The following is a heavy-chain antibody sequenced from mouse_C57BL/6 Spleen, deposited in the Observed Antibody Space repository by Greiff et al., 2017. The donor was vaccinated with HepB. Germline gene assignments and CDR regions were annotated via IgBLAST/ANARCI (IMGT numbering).Heavy chain of an antibody. Sequence: EVMLVESEGGLVQPGSSMKLSCTASGFTFSDYYMAWVRQVPEKGLEWVANINYDGSSTYYLDSLKGRFIISRDNAKNILYLQMSSLKSEDTATYYCASHYDEGAMDYWGQGTSVTVSS. D-gene: IGHD2-4*01. CDR1: GFTFSDYY. CDR3: ASHYDEGAMDY. V-gene: IGHV5-16*01. CDR2: INYDGSST. J-gene: IGHJ4*01.